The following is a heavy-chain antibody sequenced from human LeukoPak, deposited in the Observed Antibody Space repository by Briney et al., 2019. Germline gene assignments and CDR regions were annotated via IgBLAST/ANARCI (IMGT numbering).Heavy chain of an antibody. CDR2: IWYDGSNK. Sequence: GGSLRLSCAASGFTFSSYGMHWVRQAPGKGLEWVAVIWYDGSNKYYADSVKGRFTISRDNSKNTLYLQMNSLRAEDTAVYYCARDGYCSSTRCYSYYYGMDVWGQGTTVTVSS. V-gene: IGHV3-33*01. CDR3: ARDGYCSSTRCYSYYYGMDV. CDR1: GFTFSSYG. J-gene: IGHJ6*02. D-gene: IGHD2-2*03.